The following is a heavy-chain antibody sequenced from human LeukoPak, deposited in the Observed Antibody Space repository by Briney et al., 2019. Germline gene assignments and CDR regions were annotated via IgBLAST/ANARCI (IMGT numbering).Heavy chain of an antibody. V-gene: IGHV4-59*08. CDR2: IYYSGST. CDR1: GGSISSYY. CDR3: ARRTAKGSYYDTHHFDY. Sequence: SETLSLTCTVSGGSISSYYWSWIRQPPGKGLEWIGYIYYSGSTNYNPSLKSRVTISVDTSKNQFSLKRSSVTAADTAVYYCARRTAKGSYYDTHHFDYWGQGTLVTVSS. J-gene: IGHJ4*02. D-gene: IGHD3-22*01.